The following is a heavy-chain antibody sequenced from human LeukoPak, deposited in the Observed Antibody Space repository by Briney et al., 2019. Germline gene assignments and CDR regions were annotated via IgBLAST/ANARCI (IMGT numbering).Heavy chain of an antibody. Sequence: SETLSLTCAVSGGSISSGGYSWSWIRQPPGKGLEWIGYIYYSGSTYYNPSLKSRVTISVDTSKNQFSLKLSSVTAADTAVYYCARVKSPYYYGSGSYYKGGWFDPWGQGTLVTVSS. V-gene: IGHV4-30-4*07. CDR1: GGSISSGGYS. CDR3: ARVKSPYYYGSGSYYKGGWFDP. J-gene: IGHJ5*02. CDR2: IYYSGST. D-gene: IGHD3-10*01.